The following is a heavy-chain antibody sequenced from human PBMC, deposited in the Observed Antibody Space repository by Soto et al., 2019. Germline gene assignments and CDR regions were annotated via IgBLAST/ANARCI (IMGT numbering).Heavy chain of an antibody. D-gene: IGHD6-6*01. J-gene: IGHJ6*02. Sequence: EVKLVESGGDLVQPGGSLRLSCAASGFTFSTYSMNWVRQAPGKGLEWVSYISSRSYTIYYVDSVKGRFTISSDNAKNSLYLQMNSLRDEDTAVYYCARGGSSSDNGMDVWGQGTRVTVSS. CDR1: GFTFSTYS. CDR2: ISSRSYTI. V-gene: IGHV3-48*02. CDR3: ARGGSSSDNGMDV.